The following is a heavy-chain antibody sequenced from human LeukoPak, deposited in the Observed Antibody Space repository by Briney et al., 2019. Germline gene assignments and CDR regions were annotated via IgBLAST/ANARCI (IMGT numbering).Heavy chain of an antibody. D-gene: IGHD1-26*01. Sequence: ASVEVSCKASGYAFTRHYMHWVRQAPGQGLEWMGLINPSGSSTIYAQKFQGRVTMTRDMSTSTDYMELSSLRSEDTAVYYCARDNSVGDYAWWFDPWGQGTLVTVSS. CDR3: ARDNSVGDYAWWFDP. CDR1: GYAFTRHY. J-gene: IGHJ5*02. CDR2: INPSGSST. V-gene: IGHV1-46*01.